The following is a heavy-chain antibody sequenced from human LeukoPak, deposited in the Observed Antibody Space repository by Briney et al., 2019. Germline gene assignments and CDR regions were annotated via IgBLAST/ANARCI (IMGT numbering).Heavy chain of an antibody. CDR2: MNPNSGNT. V-gene: IGHV1-8*01. J-gene: IGHJ4*02. D-gene: IGHD6-19*01. Sequence: ASVKVSCKASGYTFTSYDINRVRQATGQGLEWMGWMNPNSGNTGYAQKFQGGVTMTRNTSISTAYMELSSLRSEDTAVYYCARGWYSSGWYYFDYWGQGTLVTVSS. CDR1: GYTFTSYD. CDR3: ARGWYSSGWYYFDY.